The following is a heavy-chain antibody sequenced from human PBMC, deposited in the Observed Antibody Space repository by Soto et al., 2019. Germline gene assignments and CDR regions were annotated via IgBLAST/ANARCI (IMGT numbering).Heavy chain of an antibody. V-gene: IGHV3-7*01. CDR1: GFTFSSYW. D-gene: IGHD6-13*01. Sequence: EVQLVESGGGLVQPGGSLRLSCAASGFTFSSYWMSWVRQAPGKGLEWGANIKQDGSEKYYVDSVKGRFTISRDNAKNSLYLQLNSLTDEDTAVYYCARPGIAEAGPQPSGMDVWGQGNTVTVSS. CDR3: ARPGIAEAGPQPSGMDV. CDR2: IKQDGSEK. J-gene: IGHJ6*02.